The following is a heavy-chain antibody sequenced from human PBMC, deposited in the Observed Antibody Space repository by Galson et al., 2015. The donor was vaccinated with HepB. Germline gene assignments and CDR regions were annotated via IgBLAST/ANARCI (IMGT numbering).Heavy chain of an antibody. CDR1: GYTFTSYD. J-gene: IGHJ3*02. CDR3: ARGYCTGGVCYNDAFDI. CDR2: MNPNSGNT. D-gene: IGHD2-8*02. Sequence: SVKVSCKASGYTFTSYDINWVRQATGQGLEWMGWMNPNSGNTGYAQKFQGRVTMTRNTSISTAYMELSSLRSEDTAVYYCARGYCTGGVCYNDAFDIWGQGTMVTVSS. V-gene: IGHV1-8*01.